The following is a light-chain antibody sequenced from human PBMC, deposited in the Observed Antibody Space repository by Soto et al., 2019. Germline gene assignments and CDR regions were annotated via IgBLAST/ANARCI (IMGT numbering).Light chain of an antibody. J-gene: IGLJ2*01. CDR2: TFA. Sequence: QSALTQPPSASGTPGQRVTISCSGSSSNIGSNAVNWYQQLPGTAPKLLIYTFAQRPSGVPDRFSGSKSGTSASLAISGLQSEDEADYYCQSYDSSLSGSVFGGGTKLTVL. V-gene: IGLV1-44*01. CDR3: QSYDSSLSGSV. CDR1: SSNIGSNA.